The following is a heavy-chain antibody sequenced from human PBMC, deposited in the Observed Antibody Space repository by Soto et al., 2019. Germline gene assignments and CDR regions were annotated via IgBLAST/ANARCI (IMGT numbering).Heavy chain of an antibody. D-gene: IGHD3-10*01. V-gene: IGHV3-7*01. J-gene: IGHJ6*02. CDR1: GFTFSSYW. Sequence: GGSLRLSCAGSGFTFSSYWMSWVRQAPGKGLEWVANIKQDGSEKYYVDSVKGRFTISRDNAKNSLYLQMNSLRAEDTAVYYCARDGSYGSGSYFSRHYYYYGMDVWGQGTTVTVSS. CDR2: IKQDGSEK. CDR3: ARDGSYGSGSYFSRHYYYYGMDV.